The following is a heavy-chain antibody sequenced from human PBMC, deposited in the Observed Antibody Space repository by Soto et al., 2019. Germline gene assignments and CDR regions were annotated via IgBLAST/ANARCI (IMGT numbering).Heavy chain of an antibody. D-gene: IGHD3-9*01. CDR3: ARDMANVLRYFDWFPRYMDV. J-gene: IGHJ6*03. V-gene: IGHV1-3*01. CDR1: GYTFTSYA. CDR2: INAGNGNT. Sequence: ASVKVSCKASGYTFTSYAMHWVRQAPGQRLEWMGWINAGNGNTKYSQKFRGRVTITRDTSASTAYMELSSLRSEDTAVYYCARDMANVLRYFDWFPRYMDVWGKGTTVTVSS.